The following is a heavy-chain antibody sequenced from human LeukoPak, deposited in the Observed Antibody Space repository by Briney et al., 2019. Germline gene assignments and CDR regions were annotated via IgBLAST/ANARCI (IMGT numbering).Heavy chain of an antibody. CDR1: GYTFTGYY. V-gene: IGHV1-2*02. CDR3: ARDDFGDYVPFDY. D-gene: IGHD4-17*01. CDR2: INPNSGGT. Sequence: ASVTVSCKASGYTFTGYYMHWVRQAPGQGLEWMGWINPNSGGTNYAQKFQGRVTMTRDTSISTAYMGLSRLRSDDTAVYYCARDDFGDYVPFDYWGQGTLVTVSS. J-gene: IGHJ4*02.